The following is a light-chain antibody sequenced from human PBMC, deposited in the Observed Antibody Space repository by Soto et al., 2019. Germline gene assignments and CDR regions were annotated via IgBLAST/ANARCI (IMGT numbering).Light chain of an antibody. V-gene: IGLV2-14*01. CDR2: GVS. CDR3: SSYITSSTVVV. Sequence: QSALTQPASVSGSPGQSITISCTGTSSDVGGYNYVSWYQQYPGKAPKLMIFGVSDRPSGVSNRFSGSKSGNTASLTISGLQAEDEADYYCSSYITSSTVVVFGGGTKVTVL. CDR1: SSDVGGYNY. J-gene: IGLJ2*01.